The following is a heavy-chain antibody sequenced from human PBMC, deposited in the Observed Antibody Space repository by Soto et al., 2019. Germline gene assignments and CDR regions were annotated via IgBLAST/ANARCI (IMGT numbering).Heavy chain of an antibody. D-gene: IGHD1-1*01. CDR1: GYTFTSYD. CDR2: MNPNTGNS. Sequence: XSVKVSFKASGYTFTSYDLYWVRQATGQGLECMGWMNPNTGNSGYARKFQGRVTMTSDTSISTAHMELSSLRSEDTAVYYCARRAETNGWNGFGADKYYFDVWGQGTLVTVSS. J-gene: IGHJ4*02. V-gene: IGHV1-8*01. CDR3: ARRAETNGWNGFGADKYYFDV.